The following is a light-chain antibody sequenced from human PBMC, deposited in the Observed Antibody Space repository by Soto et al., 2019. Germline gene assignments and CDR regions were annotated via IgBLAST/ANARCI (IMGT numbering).Light chain of an antibody. CDR1: SSDVGGYNF. J-gene: IGLJ2*01. CDR2: EVT. V-gene: IGLV2-8*01. CDR3: SSDAGNYGPAVV. Sequence: QSALTQPPSASGSPGQSVTISCTGTSSDVGGYNFVSWYQQHPGKAPKLMIYEVTKRPSGVPDRFSGSKSGNTASLTVSGLQAEDEADYYCSSDAGNYGPAVVFGGGTKLTVL.